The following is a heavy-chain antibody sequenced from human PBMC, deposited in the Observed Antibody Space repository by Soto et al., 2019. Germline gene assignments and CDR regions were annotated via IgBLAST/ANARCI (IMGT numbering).Heavy chain of an antibody. D-gene: IGHD3-3*01. J-gene: IGHJ6*02. CDR3: AKDLSPNYDFWSGEEYYYYGMDV. CDR2: ISGSGGST. V-gene: IGHV3-23*01. CDR1: GFTFSSYA. Sequence: PGGSLRLSFAASGFTFSSYAMSWVRQAPGKGLEWVSAISGSGGSTYYADSVKGRFTISRDNSKNTLYLQMNSLRAEDTAVYYCAKDLSPNYDFWSGEEYYYYGMDVWGQGTTVTVSS.